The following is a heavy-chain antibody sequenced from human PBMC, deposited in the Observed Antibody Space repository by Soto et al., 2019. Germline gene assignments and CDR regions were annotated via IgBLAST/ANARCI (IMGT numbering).Heavy chain of an antibody. V-gene: IGHV3-66*01. CDR1: GFTVISNY. CDR3: ARDKQSGYSKDAFDI. CDR2: IYSGGST. Sequence: GGSLRLSCAASGFTVISNYMSWVLQAPGKGLEWVSVIYSGGSTYYADSVKGRFTISRDNSKNTLYLQMNSLRAEDTAVYYCARDKQSGYSKDAFDIWCQGTMVTVSS. D-gene: IGHD3-9*01. J-gene: IGHJ3*02.